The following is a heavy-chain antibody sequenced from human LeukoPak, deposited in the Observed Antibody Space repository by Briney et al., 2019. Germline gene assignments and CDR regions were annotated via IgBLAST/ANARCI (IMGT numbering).Heavy chain of an antibody. J-gene: IGHJ4*02. CDR1: GGSISSGGYY. V-gene: IGHV4-31*03. CDR2: IYYSGST. Sequence: SETLSLTCTVSGGSISSGGYYWSWIRQHPGKGLEWIGYIYYSGSTYYNPSLKSRVTISVDTSQTQLSLKLSSVTAADTAVYYCAREGVGATGSYSWGQGTPVTVSS. D-gene: IGHD1-26*01. CDR3: AREGVGATGSYS.